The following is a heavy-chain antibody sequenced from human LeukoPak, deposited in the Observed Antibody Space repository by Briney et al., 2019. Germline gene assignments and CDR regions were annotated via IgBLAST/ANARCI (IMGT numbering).Heavy chain of an antibody. CDR1: GGSISSYY. J-gene: IGHJ4*02. Sequence: SETLSLTCTVSGGSISSYYWTWIRQPPGKGLEWIGYIYYSGSTNYNPSLKSRVTISVDTSKNQLSLKLTSVTAADTAVYYCARGVNSGYFDYCGQGTLVTVSS. D-gene: IGHD1-26*01. CDR3: ARGVNSGYFDY. CDR2: IYYSGST. V-gene: IGHV4-59*01.